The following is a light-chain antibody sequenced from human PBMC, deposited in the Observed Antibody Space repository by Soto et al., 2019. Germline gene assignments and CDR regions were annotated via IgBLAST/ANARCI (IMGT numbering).Light chain of an antibody. CDR3: ETWDSNAYWV. CDR1: SGHSSYI. J-gene: IGLJ3*02. V-gene: IGLV4-60*02. CDR2: LEGSGSY. Sequence: QLVLTQSSSASASLGSSVKLTCTLSSGHSSYIIAWHQQQPGKAPRYLMKLEGSGSYNKGSGVPDRFSGSSSGADRYLTISNLQFEYEADYYCETWDSNAYWVFGGGTKVTVL.